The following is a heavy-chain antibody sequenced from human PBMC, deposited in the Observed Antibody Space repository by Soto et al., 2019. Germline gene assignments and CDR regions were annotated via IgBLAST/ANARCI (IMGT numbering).Heavy chain of an antibody. V-gene: IGHV3-53*01. Sequence: GGSRRRSWAVSGGTGSDNSMSWGIQAPGKGLEWVSVISGCGSTYYADSVKGRFTISRDNSKNTLYLQMTSLRADDTAVYYCAIDPVITMVRRYGMDVWGQGTTVTVSS. CDR1: GGTGSDNS. D-gene: IGHD3-10*01. CDR2: ISGCGST. J-gene: IGHJ6*02. CDR3: AIDPVITMVRRYGMDV.